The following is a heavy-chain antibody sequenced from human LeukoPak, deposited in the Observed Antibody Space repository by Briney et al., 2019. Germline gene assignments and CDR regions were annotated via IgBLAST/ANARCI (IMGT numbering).Heavy chain of an antibody. CDR2: IRYDGSNK. J-gene: IGHJ4*02. CDR3: AKDQDTAIVFDY. Sequence: GGSLRLSCAASGFTFSSYGMHWVRQAPGKGLEWVAFIRYDGSNKYYADSAKGRFTISRDNSKNTLYLQMNSLRAEDTAVYYCAKDQDTAIVFDYWGQGTLVTVSS. D-gene: IGHD5-18*01. CDR1: GFTFSSYG. V-gene: IGHV3-30*02.